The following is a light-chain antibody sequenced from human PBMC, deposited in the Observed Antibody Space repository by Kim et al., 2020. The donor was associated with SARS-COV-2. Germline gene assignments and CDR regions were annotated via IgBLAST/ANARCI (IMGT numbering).Light chain of an antibody. CDR2: GKN. Sequence: SSELTQDPAVSVALGQTVRITCQGDSLRSYYATWYQQKPGQAPILVINGKNNRPSGIPDRFSGSSSGNTASLTITGTQAGDEADYYCNSRDSNNNVLFGGGTQLTVL. CDR3: NSRDSNNNVL. CDR1: SLRSYY. J-gene: IGLJ2*01. V-gene: IGLV3-19*01.